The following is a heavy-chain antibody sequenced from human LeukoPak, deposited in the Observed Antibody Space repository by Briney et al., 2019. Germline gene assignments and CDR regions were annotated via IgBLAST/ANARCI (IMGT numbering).Heavy chain of an antibody. CDR1: GGSISSGDYY. CDR3: ARGVGARVSSWFDP. CDR2: IYYSGST. Sequence: PSETLSLTCTVSGGSISSGDYYWSWIRQPPGKGLEWIGYIYYSGSTYYNPSLKSRVTISVDTSKNQFSLKLSPVTAADTAVYYCARGVGARVSSWFDPWGQGTLVTVSS. J-gene: IGHJ5*02. V-gene: IGHV4-30-4*01. D-gene: IGHD1-26*01.